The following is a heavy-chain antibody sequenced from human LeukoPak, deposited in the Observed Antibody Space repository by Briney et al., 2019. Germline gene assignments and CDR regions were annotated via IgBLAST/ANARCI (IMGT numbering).Heavy chain of an antibody. V-gene: IGHV3-30*18. D-gene: IGHD3-9*01. CDR1: GFTFGSYG. CDR3: AKDTSPPYDFLTGYYFDY. J-gene: IGHJ4*02. Sequence: GGSLRLSCAASGFTFGSYGMHWVRQAPGKGLEWVAVISYDGSNKYYADSVKGRFTISRDNSKNTLYLQMNSLRAEDTAVYYCAKDTSPPYDFLTGYYFDYWAQGPLVTVPS. CDR2: ISYDGSNK.